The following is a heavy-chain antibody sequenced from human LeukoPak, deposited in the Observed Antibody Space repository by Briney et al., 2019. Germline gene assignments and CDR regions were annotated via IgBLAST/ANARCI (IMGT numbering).Heavy chain of an antibody. CDR1: GFLFSSFA. J-gene: IGHJ4*02. CDR3: ARDYNGDIDRIYYFGY. Sequence: PGGSLRLSCAASGFLFSSFALHWVRQAPGKGMEWVTLISHDGSDKYYADSVKGRFTISRDNSKSTVYLEMNSLRAEDTAVYYCARDYNGDIDRIYYFGYWGQGTLVTVSS. D-gene: IGHD4-17*01. CDR2: ISHDGSDK. V-gene: IGHV3-30-3*01.